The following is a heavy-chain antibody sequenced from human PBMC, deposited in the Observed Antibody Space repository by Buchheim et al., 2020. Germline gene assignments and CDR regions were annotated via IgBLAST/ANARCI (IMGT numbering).Heavy chain of an antibody. V-gene: IGHV3-48*01. D-gene: IGHD3-10*01. Sequence: EVQLVESGGGLVQPGGSLRLSCAASGFTFSSYSMNWVRQAPGKGLEWVSYISSSSSTTYYADSVKGRFTISRDNAKNSLYLQMNSLRAEDTAVYYCARYYYGSGSYYYYYYYGMDVWGQGTT. CDR2: ISSSSSTT. CDR3: ARYYYGSGSYYYYYYYGMDV. CDR1: GFTFSSYS. J-gene: IGHJ6*02.